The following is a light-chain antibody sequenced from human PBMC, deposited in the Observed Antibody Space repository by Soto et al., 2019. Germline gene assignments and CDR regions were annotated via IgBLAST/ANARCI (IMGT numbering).Light chain of an antibody. V-gene: IGKV1-17*01. J-gene: IGKJ2*01. CDR2: AAS. CDR3: LQHNSHPYT. CDR1: QGLRNN. Sequence: DIQMTQSPSSLSASVGDRVTITCRASQGLRNNLGLYQQRPGNAPKRLIYAASSLQSGVRSRFSGSGSGTEFTLTTSSLQPEDFATYYCLQHNSHPYTFGQGTKLEIK.